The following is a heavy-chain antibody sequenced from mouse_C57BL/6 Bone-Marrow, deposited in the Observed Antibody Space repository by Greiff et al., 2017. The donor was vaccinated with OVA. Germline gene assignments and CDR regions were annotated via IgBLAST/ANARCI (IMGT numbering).Heavy chain of an antibody. Sequence: EVMLVESGAELVRPGASVKLSCTASGFNIKDDYMHWVKQRPEQGLEWIGWIDPENGDTEYASKFQGKATITADTSSNTAYLQLSSLTSEDTAVYYCTTGYYGSSSWFAYWGQGTLVTVSA. D-gene: IGHD1-1*01. J-gene: IGHJ3*01. V-gene: IGHV14-4*01. CDR2: IDPENGDT. CDR1: GFNIKDDY. CDR3: TTGYYGSSSWFAY.